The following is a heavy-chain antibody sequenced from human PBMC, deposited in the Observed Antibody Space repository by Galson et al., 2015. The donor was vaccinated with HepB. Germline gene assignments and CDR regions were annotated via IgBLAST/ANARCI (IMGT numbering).Heavy chain of an antibody. CDR1: GFTFSSYA. CDR2: ITSSGGNS. CDR3: AKDGIMVANNPYHFHY. D-gene: IGHD2-15*01. Sequence: SLRLSCAASGFTFSSYAMNWVRQAPGKGLEWVSSITSSGGNSYYTDSVKGRFTVYRDNSKNTLLLQLNSLRAEDTAMYFCAKDGIMVANNPYHFHYWGQGTLVTVSS. J-gene: IGHJ4*02. V-gene: IGHV3-23*01.